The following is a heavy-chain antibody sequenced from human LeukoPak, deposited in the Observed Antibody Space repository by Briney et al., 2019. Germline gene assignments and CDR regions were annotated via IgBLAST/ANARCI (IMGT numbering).Heavy chain of an antibody. CDR2: ISADDKA. CDR1: GFTFTTYA. CDR3: AKDLALAGTGGGFDV. V-gene: IGHV3-23*01. J-gene: IGHJ3*01. D-gene: IGHD6-19*01. Sequence: PVGSLRLSCAASGFTFTTYAINWVRQAPGKGLEWVSGISADDKAYYADSVTGRFTISRDNSKNTVSLQMTSLRAEDTALYYCAKDLALAGTGGGFDVWGKGTRVAASS.